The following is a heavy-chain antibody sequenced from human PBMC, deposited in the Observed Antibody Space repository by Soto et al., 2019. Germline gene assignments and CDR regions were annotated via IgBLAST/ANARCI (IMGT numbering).Heavy chain of an antibody. V-gene: IGHV3-23*01. Sequence: EVQLLESGGGLVQPGGSLRLSCAASGFTFSSYAMSWVRQAPGKGLEWVSAITGTGGTTYYANSVKGRLTISRDTSKNTLYLQMNSLRADDTAVYYCAKGIVVATYYFDYWGQGTLVTVAS. CDR1: GFTFSSYA. J-gene: IGHJ4*02. CDR3: AKGIVVATYYFDY. D-gene: IGHD2-15*01. CDR2: ITGTGGTT.